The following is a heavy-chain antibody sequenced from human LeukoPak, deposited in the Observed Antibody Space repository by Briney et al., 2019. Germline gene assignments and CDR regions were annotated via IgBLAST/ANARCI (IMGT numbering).Heavy chain of an antibody. Sequence: SETLSLTCAGYGGSFSGYYWSWIRQPPGKGLEWIGEISHSGSTNYNPSLKSRVTISVDTSKNQFSLKLSSVTAADTAVYYCARHPRIYDILTGYYPLTYYYYGMDVWGQGTTVTVSS. CDR2: ISHSGST. CDR1: GGSFSGYY. CDR3: ARHPRIYDILTGYYPLTYYYYGMDV. V-gene: IGHV4-34*01. J-gene: IGHJ6*02. D-gene: IGHD3-9*01.